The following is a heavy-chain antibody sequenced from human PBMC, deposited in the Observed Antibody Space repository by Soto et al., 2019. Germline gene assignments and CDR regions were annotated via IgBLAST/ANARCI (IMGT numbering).Heavy chain of an antibody. CDR3: ARESSIAARPYNNWFDP. CDR2: IYYSGST. J-gene: IGHJ5*02. V-gene: IGHV4-59*01. D-gene: IGHD6-6*01. CDR1: GGSISSYY. Sequence: SETLSLTCTVSGGSISSYYWSWIRQPPGKGLEWIGYIYYSGSTNYNPSLKSRVTISVDTSKNQFSLKLSSVTAADTAVYYCARESSIAARPYNNWFDPWGQGTLVTVSS.